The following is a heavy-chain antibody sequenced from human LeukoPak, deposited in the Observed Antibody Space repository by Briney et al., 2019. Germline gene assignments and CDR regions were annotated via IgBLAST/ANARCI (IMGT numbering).Heavy chain of an antibody. CDR2: IYSGGST. J-gene: IGHJ4*02. Sequence: GGSLRLSCAVSGFTVSSNYMSWVRQAPGKGLEWVSVIYSGGSTYYADSVKGRFTISRDNSKNTLYLQMNSLRAEDTAVYYCARDWDYWGQGTLVTVSS. CDR1: GFTVSSNY. CDR3: ARDWDY. V-gene: IGHV3-66*01.